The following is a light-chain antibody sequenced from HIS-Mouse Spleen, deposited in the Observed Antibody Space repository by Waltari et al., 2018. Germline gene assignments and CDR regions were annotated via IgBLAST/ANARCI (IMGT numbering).Light chain of an antibody. CDR3: QQYNSYIFT. J-gene: IGKJ3*01. CDR1: QSISSW. Sequence: DIQMTQSPSTLSASVGDRVTITCRASQSISSWLAWYQQKPGKAPKLLIYKASSFESGVPSRFSGSGSRTEFTLTISSLQPDDFATYYCQQYNSYIFTFGPGTKVDIK. V-gene: IGKV1-5*03. CDR2: KAS.